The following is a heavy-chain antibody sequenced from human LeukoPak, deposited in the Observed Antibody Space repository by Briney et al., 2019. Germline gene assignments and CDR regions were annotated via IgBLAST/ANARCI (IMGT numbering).Heavy chain of an antibody. CDR2: IYPSDSDT. J-gene: IGHJ5*02. V-gene: IGHV5-51*01. D-gene: IGHD6-13*01. CDR3: ARHPIAGGGAYNWFDP. CDR1: GYNFTTFW. Sequence: RGESLKISCKTSGYNFTTFWIGWVRQLPGKGLEWMGIIYPSDSDTRYSPSFQGQVTMSVDTSINTAYLQWISLKATDTAIYYCARHPIAGGGAYNWFDPRGQGTLVTVSS.